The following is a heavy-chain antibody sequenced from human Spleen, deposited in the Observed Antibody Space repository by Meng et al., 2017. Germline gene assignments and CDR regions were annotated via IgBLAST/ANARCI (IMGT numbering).Heavy chain of an antibody. Sequence: EVQMLESGGGLAQPGGSLRLSCAVSGFNFSSFGMRWVRQAPGKGLECVSGVRGSVSATNHADSVKGRFTISRDNSKNTLYLQMNSLRAEDTAVYYCARGIQIWQYWGQGTLVTVSS. CDR2: VRGSVSAT. CDR1: GFNFSSFG. D-gene: IGHD5-18*01. CDR3: ARGIQIWQY. J-gene: IGHJ4*02. V-gene: IGHV3-23*01.